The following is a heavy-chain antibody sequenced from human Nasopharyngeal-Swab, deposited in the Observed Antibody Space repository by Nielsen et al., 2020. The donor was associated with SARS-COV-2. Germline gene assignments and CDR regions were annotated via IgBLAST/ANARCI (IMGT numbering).Heavy chain of an antibody. J-gene: IGHJ2*01. D-gene: IGHD2-21*02. Sequence: GSLKISCAASGFPFRSCSVRWVGEAPGKGLEWVSYISSSGSTIYYADSVKGRFTISRDNAKNSLYLQMNSLRAEDTAVYYCARESACGGDCYWYFDLWGRGTLVTVSS. CDR1: GFPFRSCS. V-gene: IGHV3-48*04. CDR3: ARESACGGDCYWYFDL. CDR2: ISSSGSTI.